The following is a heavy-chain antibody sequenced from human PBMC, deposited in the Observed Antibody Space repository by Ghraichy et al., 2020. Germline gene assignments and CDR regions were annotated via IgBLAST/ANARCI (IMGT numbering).Heavy chain of an antibody. J-gene: IGHJ4*02. CDR2: LSSKGHFL. Sequence: GGSLRLSCAASGFTFSSYSMHWVRQAPGKGLEWVSSLSSKGHFLYYAYSVNGRSTISRDNAKNSLYLQINSLTAEDSAVYYCARERLYFYDGCGRYYFDWWGQGTLVTVSS. CDR1: GFTFSSYS. D-gene: IGHD3-22*01. V-gene: IGHV3-21*01. CDR3: ARERLYFYDGCGRYYFDW.